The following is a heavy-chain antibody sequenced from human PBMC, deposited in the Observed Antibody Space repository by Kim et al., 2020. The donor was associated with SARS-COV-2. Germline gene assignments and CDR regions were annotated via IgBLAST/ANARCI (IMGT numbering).Heavy chain of an antibody. D-gene: IGHD6-19*01. J-gene: IGHJ4*02. CDR3: ARDFRIAVASTDY. V-gene: IGHV3-11*06. Sequence: ADSVKGRSTRTRNHAKNSLYLQVNSLRAADTAVYYCARDFRIAVASTDYWGQGTLVTVSS.